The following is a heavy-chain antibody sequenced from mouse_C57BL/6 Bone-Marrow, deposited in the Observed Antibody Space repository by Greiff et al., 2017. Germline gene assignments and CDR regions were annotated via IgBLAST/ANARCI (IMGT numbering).Heavy chain of an antibody. J-gene: IGHJ3*01. CDR3: ARGGIYYYGPEAD. CDR1: GSTFTSYW. CDR2: IYPGSGST. V-gene: IGHV1-55*01. D-gene: IGHD1-1*01. Sequence: QVQLQQPGAELVKPGASVKMSCKASGSTFTSYWITWVKQRPGPGLAWIGAIYPGSGSTISTEKFNSKARRTVDTASSTAYMQLSSRTSEDSAVYYGARGGIYYYGPEADWGQGSLVT.